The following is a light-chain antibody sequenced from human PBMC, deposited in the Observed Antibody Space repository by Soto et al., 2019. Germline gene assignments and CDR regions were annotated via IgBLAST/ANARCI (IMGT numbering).Light chain of an antibody. Sequence: EIVLTQSPATLSLSPGERATLSCRASQSISNYLAWYRQKPGQAPRLLIYDASSRASDIPARFSGSGSGTDFSLTITSLEPEDFAVYYCQQGSNRPNTFGQGTKLQLK. J-gene: IGKJ2*01. V-gene: IGKV3-11*01. CDR1: QSISNY. CDR2: DAS. CDR3: QQGSNRPNT.